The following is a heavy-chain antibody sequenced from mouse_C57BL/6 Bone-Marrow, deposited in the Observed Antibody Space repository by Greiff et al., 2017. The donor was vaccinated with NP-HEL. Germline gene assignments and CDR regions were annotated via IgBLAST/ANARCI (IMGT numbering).Heavy chain of an antibody. Sequence: LQQSGAELVRPGSSVKLSCTDSYFAFMASAMHWVKQRPGHGLEWIGSFTMYSDATEYSENFKGKATLTANTSSSTAYMELSSLTSEDSAVYYCAWGWYFDVWGRGTTVTVSS. J-gene: IGHJ1*03. CDR1: YFAFMASA. CDR2: FTMYSDAT. V-gene: IGHV1-49*01. CDR3: AWGWYFDV.